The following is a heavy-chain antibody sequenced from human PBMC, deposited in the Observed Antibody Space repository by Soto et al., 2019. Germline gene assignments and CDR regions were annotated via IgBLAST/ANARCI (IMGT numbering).Heavy chain of an antibody. CDR2: IDPSDSQT. CDR3: ARQIYNSDTGPNFQYYFDS. Sequence: GESLKISCKGSGYSFAGYWITWVRQKPGKGLEWMGRIDPSDSQTYYSPSFRGHVTISVTKSITTVFLQWSSLRASDTAMYYCARQIYNSDTGPNFQYYFDSWGQGTPVTVSS. V-gene: IGHV5-10-1*01. D-gene: IGHD3-22*01. CDR1: GYSFAGYW. J-gene: IGHJ4*02.